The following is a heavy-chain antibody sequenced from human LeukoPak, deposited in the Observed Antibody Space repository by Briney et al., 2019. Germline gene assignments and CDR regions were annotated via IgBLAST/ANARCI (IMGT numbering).Heavy chain of an antibody. CDR2: IYTSGSN. CDR3: ARTRSITGTKFWFDP. Sequence: KPSETLSLTCTVSGGSISSYYWSWIRQPPGKGLEWIGYIYTSGSNNYNPSLKSRVTISVDTSKNQFSLKLSSVTAADTAVYYCARTRSITGTKFWFDPWGQGTLVTVSS. V-gene: IGHV4-4*09. CDR1: GGSISSYY. J-gene: IGHJ5*02. D-gene: IGHD1-7*01.